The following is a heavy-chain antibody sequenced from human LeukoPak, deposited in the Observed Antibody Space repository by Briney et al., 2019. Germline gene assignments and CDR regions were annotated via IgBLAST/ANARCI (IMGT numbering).Heavy chain of an antibody. CDR1: GFTFSNYW. CDR2: IKSDGSIT. CDR3: ARGYNYANDFDS. D-gene: IGHD5-18*01. J-gene: IGHJ4*02. Sequence: PGGSLRLSCAASGFTFSNYWMHWVRQAPGKGLVWVSRIKSDGSITTHADFVKGRFTISRDNAKNTLYLQMNSLRVEDTAVYYCARGYNYANDFDSWGQGTLVSVSS. V-gene: IGHV3-74*01.